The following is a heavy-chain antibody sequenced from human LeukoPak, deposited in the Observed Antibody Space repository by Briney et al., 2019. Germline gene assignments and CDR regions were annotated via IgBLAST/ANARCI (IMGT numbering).Heavy chain of an antibody. CDR1: VYTFTSYD. CDR2: MNPNSGNT. V-gene: IGHV1-8*01. D-gene: IGHD4-23*01. J-gene: IGHJ4*02. Sequence: ASVKVSCKASVYTFTSYDINWVRQATGQGLEWMGWMNPNSGNTGYAHKFQGRVTMTRNTSISTAYMELSSLKSEDTAGYYCARVYRQLRPYYFDFGGRGTLVTVSS. CDR3: ARVYRQLRPYYFDF.